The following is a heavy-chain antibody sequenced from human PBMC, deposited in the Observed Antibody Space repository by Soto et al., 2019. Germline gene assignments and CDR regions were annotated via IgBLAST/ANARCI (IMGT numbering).Heavy chain of an antibody. D-gene: IGHD6-13*01. J-gene: IGHJ6*02. CDR2: INAGNGNT. CDR3: ATGPVAAAGTYYYYGMDV. V-gene: IGHV1-3*01. CDR1: GYTFTSYA. Sequence: ASVKVSCKASGYTFTSYAMHWVRQAPGQRLEWMGWINAGNGNTKYSQKFQGRVTITRDTSASTAYMELSSLRSEDTAVYYCATGPVAAAGTYYYYGMDVWGQGTTVTVSS.